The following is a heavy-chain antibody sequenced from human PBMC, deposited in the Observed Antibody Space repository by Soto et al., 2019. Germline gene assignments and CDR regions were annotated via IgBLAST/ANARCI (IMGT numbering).Heavy chain of an antibody. CDR2: IIPILGIA. CDR1: GGSFSSYT. Sequence: ASVNGSCKTAGGSFSSYTSGWGRKAHEKGLEWMGRIIPILGIANYAQKFQGRVTITADKSTSTAYMELSSLRSEDTAVYYCAREGDDIVVVPAHPRLGYYYYYMDVWVKGTTVTVSS. D-gene: IGHD2-2*01. CDR3: AREGDDIVVVPAHPRLGYYYYYMDV. V-gene: IGHV1-69*04. J-gene: IGHJ6*03.